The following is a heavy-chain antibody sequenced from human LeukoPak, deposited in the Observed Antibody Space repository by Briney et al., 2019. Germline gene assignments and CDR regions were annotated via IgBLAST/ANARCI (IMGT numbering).Heavy chain of an antibody. Sequence: SGRSLRLSCAASGFIFDDYAMHWVRQGPGKGLEWVSGISWSSGSIGYADSVKGRFTISRDNAKNSLYLQMNSLRAEDTALYYCAKDTSITIFGVVSSYYGMDVWGQGTMVTVSS. D-gene: IGHD3-3*01. V-gene: IGHV3-9*01. CDR3: AKDTSITIFGVVSSYYGMDV. J-gene: IGHJ6*02. CDR1: GFIFDDYA. CDR2: ISWSSGSI.